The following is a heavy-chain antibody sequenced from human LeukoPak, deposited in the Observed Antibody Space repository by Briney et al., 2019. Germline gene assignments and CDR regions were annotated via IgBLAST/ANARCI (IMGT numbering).Heavy chain of an antibody. J-gene: IGHJ4*02. Sequence: GRSLRLSCAASGFTFSTYGMHWVRQAPGKGLEWVAVIWYDGSNKYYADSVKGRFTISRDNSKNTLYLQMNSLRPEDTAVYYCARGGYGDYDSSDWALDSWGRGTLVTVSS. CDR1: GFTFSTYG. D-gene: IGHD3-22*01. V-gene: IGHV3-33*01. CDR3: ARGGYGDYDSSDWALDS. CDR2: IWYDGSNK.